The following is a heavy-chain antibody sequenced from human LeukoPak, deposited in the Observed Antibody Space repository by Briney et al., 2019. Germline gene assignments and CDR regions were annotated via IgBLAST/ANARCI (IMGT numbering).Heavy chain of an antibody. Sequence: GGSLRLSCAASGFTFSSYSMNWVRQAPGKGLEWVSAISGSGGSTYYADSVKGRFTISRDNSKNTLYLQMNSLRAEDTAVYYCAKNKGGTDAFDIWGQGTMVTVSS. CDR1: GFTFSSYS. J-gene: IGHJ3*02. CDR3: AKNKGGTDAFDI. V-gene: IGHV3-23*01. CDR2: ISGSGGST. D-gene: IGHD1-1*01.